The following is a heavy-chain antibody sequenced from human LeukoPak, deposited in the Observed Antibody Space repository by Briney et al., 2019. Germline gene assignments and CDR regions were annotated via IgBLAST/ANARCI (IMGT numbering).Heavy chain of an antibody. V-gene: IGHV3-74*01. J-gene: IGHJ6*02. Sequence: GGSLRLSCAASGITFGNNWMHWVRQGPGKGLVWISRINSDGGGAIYADSVKGRFTVSRDNAKNTLYLQMNSLRAEDTAVYYCARDRYEGGMDVWGQGTTVTVSS. CDR2: INSDGGGA. CDR3: ARDRYEGGMDV. CDR1: GITFGNNW. D-gene: IGHD3-3*01.